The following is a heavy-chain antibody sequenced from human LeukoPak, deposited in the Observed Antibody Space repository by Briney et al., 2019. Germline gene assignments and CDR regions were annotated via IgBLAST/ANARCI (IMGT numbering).Heavy chain of an antibody. CDR3: AKGYCSGGSCWDAFDI. CDR1: GFIFSSYA. D-gene: IGHD2-15*01. CDR2: ISGSGGST. J-gene: IGHJ3*02. V-gene: IGHV3-23*01. Sequence: GGSLRLSCAASGFIFSSYAMSWVRQAPGKGLEWVSAISGSGGSTYYADSVKGRFTISRDNSKNTLYLQMNSLRAEDTAVYYCAKGYCSGGSCWDAFDIWGQGTMVTVSS.